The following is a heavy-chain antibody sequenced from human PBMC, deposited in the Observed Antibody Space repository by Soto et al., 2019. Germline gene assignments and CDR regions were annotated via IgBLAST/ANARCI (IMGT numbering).Heavy chain of an antibody. D-gene: IGHD2-2*01. CDR2: IDPSDSYT. V-gene: IGHV5-10-1*01. Sequence: PGESLKISCKGSGYSFTSYWISWVRQMPGKGLEWMGRIDPSDSYTNYSPSFQGHVTISADKSISTAYLQWGSLKASDTAMYYCARHLRDIVVVPTGMDVWGQGTTVTVSS. CDR3: ARHLRDIVVVPTGMDV. CDR1: GYSFTSYW. J-gene: IGHJ6*02.